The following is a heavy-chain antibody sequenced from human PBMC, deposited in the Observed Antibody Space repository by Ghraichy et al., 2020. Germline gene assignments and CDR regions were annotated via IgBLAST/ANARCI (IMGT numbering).Heavy chain of an antibody. V-gene: IGHV1-46*01. CDR2: INPSGGST. J-gene: IGHJ6*02. Sequence: ASVKVSCKASGYTFTSYYMHWVRQAPGQGLEWMGIINPSGGSTSYAQKFQGRVTMTRDTSTSTVYMELSSLRSEDTAVYYCARDRAYRGYSYGFSYYYGMDVWGQGTTVTVSS. CDR1: GYTFTSYY. CDR3: ARDRAYRGYSYGFSYYYGMDV. D-gene: IGHD5-18*01.